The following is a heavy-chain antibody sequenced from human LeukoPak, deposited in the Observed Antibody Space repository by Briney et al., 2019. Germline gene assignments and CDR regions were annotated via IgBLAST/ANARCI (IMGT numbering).Heavy chain of an antibody. V-gene: IGHV2-5*01. CDR1: GFSLSTSGVG. CDR2: IYWNDDK. J-gene: IGHJ5*02. D-gene: IGHD3-3*01. Sequence: SGPTLVNPTQTLTLTCTFSGFSLSTSGVGVGWIRQPPGKALEWLALIYWNDDKRYSPSLKSRLTITKDTSKNQVVLTMTNMDPVDTATYYCAHSLSDYDFWNGYRVNWFDPWGQGTLVTVSS. CDR3: AHSLSDYDFWNGYRVNWFDP.